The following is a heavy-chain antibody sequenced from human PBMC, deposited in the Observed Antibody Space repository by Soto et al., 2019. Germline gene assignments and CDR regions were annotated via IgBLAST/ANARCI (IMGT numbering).Heavy chain of an antibody. CDR3: ARYYYDSSGLVPAPGY. CDR1: GYSFTSYW. Sequence: GESLKISCKGSGYSFTSYWIGWVRQMPGKGLECMGIIYPGDSDTRYSPSFQGQVTISADKSISTAYLQWSSLKASDTAMYYCARYYYDSSGLVPAPGYWGQGTLVTVSS. V-gene: IGHV5-51*01. D-gene: IGHD3-22*01. J-gene: IGHJ4*02. CDR2: IYPGDSDT.